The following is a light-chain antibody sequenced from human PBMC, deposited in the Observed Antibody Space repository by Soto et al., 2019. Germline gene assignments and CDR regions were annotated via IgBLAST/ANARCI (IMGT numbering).Light chain of an antibody. CDR2: HAY. Sequence: DIQMTQSPSTLSASVGDRVTLTCRASQGTSSWLAWYQQKPGKAPKLLIYHAYSLESGVPSRFSGSESGTEFTLTINRLQTDDFATYECQQYNSYTWTFGQGTKVDIK. V-gene: IGKV1-5*01. J-gene: IGKJ1*01. CDR3: QQYNSYTWT. CDR1: QGTSSW.